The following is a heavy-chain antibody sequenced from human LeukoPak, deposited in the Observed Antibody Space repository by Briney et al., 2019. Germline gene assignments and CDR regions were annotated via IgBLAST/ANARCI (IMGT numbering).Heavy chain of an antibody. J-gene: IGHJ4*02. CDR2: ISWNSGSI. CDR1: GFTFDDYA. V-gene: IGHV3-9*01. D-gene: IGHD5-18*01. Sequence: PGRSLRLSCAASGFTFDDYAMHWVRQAPGKGLEWVSGISWNSGSIGYADSVKGRFTISRDNSKNTLYLQMNSLRAEGTAVYYCAKPGTPSKYSYGYSIFDYWGQGTLVTVSS. CDR3: AKPGTPSKYSYGYSIFDY.